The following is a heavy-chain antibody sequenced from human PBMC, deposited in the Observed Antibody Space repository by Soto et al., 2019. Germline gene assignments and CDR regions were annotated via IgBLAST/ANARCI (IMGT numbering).Heavy chain of an antibody. CDR2: ISTYKGNT. D-gene: IGHD1-1*01. CDR1: GYTFTSYG. V-gene: IGHV1-18*01. CDR3: ARGTGTTSEGSLFDS. J-gene: IGHJ4*02. Sequence: QVQLVQSGAEVKKPGASVKVSCKASGYTFTSYGINWVRQAPGQGLEWMGWISTYKGNTNYAEKLQGRVTMTTDTSPTTAYMELRSLRSDDTAVYYCARGTGTTSEGSLFDSWGQGTLVTISS.